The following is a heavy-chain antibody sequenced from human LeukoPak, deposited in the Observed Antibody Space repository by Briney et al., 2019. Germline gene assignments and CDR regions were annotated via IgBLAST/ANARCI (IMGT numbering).Heavy chain of an antibody. CDR2: IYYSGSA. J-gene: IGHJ4*02. CDR1: GGSISSYY. D-gene: IGHD3-3*01. Sequence: SETLSLTCTVSGGSISSYYWSWIRQPPGKGLEWIGYIYYSGSAIYSPSLKSRVTISVDTPKNQFSLRLSSVTAADTAVYYCARGPEWYYFDYWGQGTLVTVSS. V-gene: IGHV4-59*08. CDR3: ARGPEWYYFDY.